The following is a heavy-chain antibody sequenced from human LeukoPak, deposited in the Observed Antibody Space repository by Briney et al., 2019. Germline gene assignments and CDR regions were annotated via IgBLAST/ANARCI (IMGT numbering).Heavy chain of an antibody. J-gene: IGHJ6*03. D-gene: IGHD3-10*01. CDR2: IYTSGST. V-gene: IGHV4-61*02. CDR3: ARGRSSMVRGYYYYYMDV. CDR1: GGSISSGSYY. Sequence: PSQTPSLTCTVSGGSISSGSYYWSWIRQPAGKGLEWIGRIYTSGSTNYNPSLKSRVTISVDTSKNQFSLKLSSVTAADTAVYYCARGRSSMVRGYYYYYMDVWGKGTTVTISS.